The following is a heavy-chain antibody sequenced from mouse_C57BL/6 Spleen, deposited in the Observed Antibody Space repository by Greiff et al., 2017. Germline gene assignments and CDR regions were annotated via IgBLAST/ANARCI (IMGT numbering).Heavy chain of an antibody. V-gene: IGHV2-9*01. CDR2: IWGGGST. Sequence: QVQLKESGPGLVAPSQSLSITCTVSGFSLTSYGVDWVRQPPGKGLEWLGVIWGGGSTNYNSALMSRLRISKDNSKSQVLLKMNSLQTDDTAMYYWAKHEGVYYYGSSPGAMDYWGQGTSVTVSS. CDR1: GFSLTSYG. D-gene: IGHD1-1*01. CDR3: AKHEGVYYYGSSPGAMDY. J-gene: IGHJ4*01.